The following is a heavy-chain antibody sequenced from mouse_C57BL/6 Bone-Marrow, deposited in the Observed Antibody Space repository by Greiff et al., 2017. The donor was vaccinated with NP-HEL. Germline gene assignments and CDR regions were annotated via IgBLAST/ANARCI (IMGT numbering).Heavy chain of an antibody. CDR2: INPGSGGT. CDR3: ARQIYYEYPAWFAY. D-gene: IGHD2-4*01. Sequence: VQLQQSGAELVRPGTSVKVSCKASGYAFTNYLIEWVKQRPGQGLEWIGVINPGSGGTNYNEKFKGKATLTADKSSSTAYMQLSSLTSEDSAVYFCARQIYYEYPAWFAYWGQGTLVTVSA. V-gene: IGHV1-54*01. J-gene: IGHJ3*01. CDR1: GYAFTNYL.